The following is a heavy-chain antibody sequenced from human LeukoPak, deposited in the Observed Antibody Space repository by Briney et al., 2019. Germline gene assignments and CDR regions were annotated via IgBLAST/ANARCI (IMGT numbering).Heavy chain of an antibody. V-gene: IGHV3-7*03. CDR3: ARDLPNYDILTGYRWFAP. J-gene: IGHJ5*02. Sequence: PGGSLRLSCAASGFTFGSYWMSWVRQAPGKGLEWVANIKQDGGEKYYVDSVKGRFTISRDNAKNSLYLQMNSLRAEDTAVYYCARDLPNYDILTGYRWFAPWGQGTLVTVSS. CDR1: GFTFGSYW. CDR2: IKQDGGEK. D-gene: IGHD3-9*01.